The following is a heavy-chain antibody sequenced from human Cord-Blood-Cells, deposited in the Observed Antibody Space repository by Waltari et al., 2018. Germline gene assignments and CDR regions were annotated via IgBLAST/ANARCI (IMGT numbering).Heavy chain of an antibody. J-gene: IGHJ4*02. CDR2: IIPIRGIA. D-gene: IGHD2-15*01. CDR1: GGTFSSYA. CDR3: ARDKGHCSGGSCYYDY. Sequence: QVQLVQSGAEVKKPGSSVKVSCKASGGTFSSYAISWVRQAPGQGLEGMGGIIPIRGIANYEQKFQGRVTITADKSTSTAYMELSSLRSEDTAVYYCARDKGHCSGGSCYYDYWGQGTLVTVSS. V-gene: IGHV1-69*10.